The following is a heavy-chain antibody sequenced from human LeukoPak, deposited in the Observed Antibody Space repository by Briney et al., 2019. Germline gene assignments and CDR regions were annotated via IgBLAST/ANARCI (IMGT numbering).Heavy chain of an antibody. CDR2: MYHSGST. Sequence: SETLSLTCIVSGYSISSGYYWGWIRQPPGKGLEWIGSMYHSGSTYYNPSLKSRVTILVDTSKNQFSLKLNSVTAADTAVFYCASCRRPYYYYYYMDVWGKGTTVTVSS. J-gene: IGHJ6*03. CDR1: GYSISSGYY. V-gene: IGHV4-38-2*02. CDR3: ASCRRPYYYYYYMDV. D-gene: IGHD2-15*01.